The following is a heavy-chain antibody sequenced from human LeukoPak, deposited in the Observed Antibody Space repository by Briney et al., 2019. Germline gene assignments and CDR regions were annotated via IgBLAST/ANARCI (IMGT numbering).Heavy chain of an antibody. D-gene: IGHD3-10*01. CDR1: GGSISSGGYY. CDR3: AREGVRPA. J-gene: IGHJ5*02. V-gene: IGHV4-30-2*01. CDR2: IYHSGST. Sequence: TLSLTCTVSGGSISSGGYYWSWLRQPPGKGLEWIGYIYHSGSTYYNPSLKSRVTISVDRSKNQFSLKLSSVTAADTAVYYCAREGVRPAWGQGTLVTVSS.